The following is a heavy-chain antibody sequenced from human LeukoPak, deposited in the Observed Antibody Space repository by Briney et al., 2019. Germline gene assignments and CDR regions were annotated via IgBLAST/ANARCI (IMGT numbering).Heavy chain of an antibody. CDR3: ARDQGRYDFWSGYYTYWFDS. V-gene: IGHV3-7*01. D-gene: IGHD3-3*01. CDR1: GFTFSSYW. CDR2: IKQDGSEK. Sequence: GGSLRLSCAASGFTFSSYWMSWVRQAPGKGLEWVANIKQDGSEKYYVDSVKGRFTISRDNAKNSLYLQMNSLRAEDTAVYDCARDQGRYDFWSGYYTYWFDSWGEGSLVTVSS. J-gene: IGHJ5*01.